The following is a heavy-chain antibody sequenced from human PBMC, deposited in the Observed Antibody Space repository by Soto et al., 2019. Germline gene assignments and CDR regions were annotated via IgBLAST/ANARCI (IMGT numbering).Heavy chain of an antibody. CDR3: VKAGKFKAFDV. D-gene: IGHD1-26*01. V-gene: IGHV3-43*01. J-gene: IGHJ3*01. CDR2: ISWNGGSS. Sequence: VQLVESGGVAVQPGGSLRLSCVASGLNLIDYTMHWVRQVPGKGLEWVSLISWNGGSSDYADSVKSRFTISRDNTKNSLYLQMNSLRTDDTALYFCVKAGKFKAFDVWGHGTLVTVSS. CDR1: GLNLIDYT.